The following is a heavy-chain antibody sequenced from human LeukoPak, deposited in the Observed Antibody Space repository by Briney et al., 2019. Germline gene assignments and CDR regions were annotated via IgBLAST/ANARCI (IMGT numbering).Heavy chain of an antibody. CDR2: ISSSGTTI. J-gene: IGHJ6*03. D-gene: IGHD1-14*01. CDR3: ARPRYHGGMDV. CDR1: GFTFTSYE. V-gene: IGHV3-48*03. Sequence: GGSLRLSCAASGFTFTSYEMNWVRQAPGKGLEWVSYISSSGTTIYYADSLKGRFTISRDNAKNSLYLQMNSLRAEDTAVYYCARPRYHGGMDVWGKGTTVTVSS.